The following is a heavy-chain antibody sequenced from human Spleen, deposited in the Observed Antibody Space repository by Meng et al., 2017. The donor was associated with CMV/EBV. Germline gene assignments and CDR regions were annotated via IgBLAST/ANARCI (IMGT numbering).Heavy chain of an antibody. D-gene: IGHD4-17*01. CDR2: ISYDGSNK. V-gene: IGHV3-30*04. CDR3: ARNEYHDYGDWRGGNYGMDV. J-gene: IGHJ6*02. Sequence: GGSLRLSCAASGFTFSTYAMYWVRLAPGKGLEWVAVISYDGSNKYYADSVKGRFTISRDNSKNTLYLQMNSLRAEDTAVYYCARNEYHDYGDWRGGNYGMDVWGQGTTVTVSS. CDR1: GFTFSTYA.